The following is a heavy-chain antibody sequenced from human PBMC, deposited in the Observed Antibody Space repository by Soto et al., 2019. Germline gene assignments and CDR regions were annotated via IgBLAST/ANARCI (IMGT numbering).Heavy chain of an antibody. CDR3: ARAECSSPDCLTAYYSYGLDV. D-gene: IGHD3-9*01. V-gene: IGHV3-48*03. Sequence: VGSLRLSCAASGFIFSNFEMHWVRQAPGKGLEWVSYINTAGSTKYYAESVKGRFTISIDNARNSLFLQMNSLRAEDTAVYYCARAECSSPDCLTAYYSYGLDVWGQGSTVTVSS. CDR1: GFIFSNFE. CDR2: INTAGSTK. J-gene: IGHJ6*02.